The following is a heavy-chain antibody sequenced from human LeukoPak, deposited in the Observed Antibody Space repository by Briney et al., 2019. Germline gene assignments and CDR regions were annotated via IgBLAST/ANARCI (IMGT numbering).Heavy chain of an antibody. V-gene: IGHV1-24*01. J-gene: IGHJ6*02. CDR2: FDPEDGET. CDR1: GYTLTELS. D-gene: IGHD4-11*01. CDR3: ATVSNPYYYYGMDV. Sequence: ASVKVSCKVSGYTLTELSMHWVRQAPGKGPEWMGGFDPEDGETIYAQKFQGRVTMTEDTSTDTAYMELSSLRSGDTAVYYCATVSNPYYYYGMDVWGQGTTVTVSS.